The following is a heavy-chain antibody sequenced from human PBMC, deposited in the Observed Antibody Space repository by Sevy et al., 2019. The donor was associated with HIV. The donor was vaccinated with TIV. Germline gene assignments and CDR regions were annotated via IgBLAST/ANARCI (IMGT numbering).Heavy chain of an antibody. Sequence: GGSLRLSCAASGFTFSSYAMSWLRQAPGKGLEWVSAISGSGGSTYYADSVKGRFTISRDNSKNTLYLQMNSLRAEDTAVYYCATLYDFWSGSRYYMDVWGKRTTVTVSS. CDR2: ISGSGGST. CDR1: GFTFSSYA. V-gene: IGHV3-23*01. D-gene: IGHD3-3*01. J-gene: IGHJ6*03. CDR3: ATLYDFWSGSRYYMDV.